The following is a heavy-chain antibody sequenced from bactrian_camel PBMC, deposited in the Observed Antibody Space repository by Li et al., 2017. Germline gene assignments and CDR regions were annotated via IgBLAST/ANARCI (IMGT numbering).Heavy chain of an antibody. CDR3: AKGRPRLGLVAADLD. Sequence: QLVESGGGLVQPGGSLTLSCAASGFTFSSSWIYWVRQAPGKGLEWVSAINSGGGSTYYADSVKDRFTMSRDNAKNTLYLQLNSLKTEDTATYYCAKGRPRLGLVAADLDRGQGTQVTVS. J-gene: IGHJ4*01. CDR1: GFTFSSSW. D-gene: IGHD7*01. V-gene: IGHV3S1*01. CDR2: INSGGGST.